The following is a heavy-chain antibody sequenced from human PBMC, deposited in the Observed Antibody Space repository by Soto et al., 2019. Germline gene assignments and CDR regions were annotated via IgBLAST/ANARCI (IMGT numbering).Heavy chain of an antibody. J-gene: IGHJ4*02. V-gene: IGHV4-39*01. CDR2: IYYSGST. D-gene: IGHD4-4*01. CDR1: GGSISSSSYY. CDR3: ARLFESNYYFDY. Sequence: SETLSLTCTVSGGSISSSSYYWGWIRQPPGKGLEWIGSIYYSGSTYYNPSLKSRVTISVDTSKNQFSLKLSSVTAADTAVYYCARLFESNYYFDYWGQGTLVTVSS.